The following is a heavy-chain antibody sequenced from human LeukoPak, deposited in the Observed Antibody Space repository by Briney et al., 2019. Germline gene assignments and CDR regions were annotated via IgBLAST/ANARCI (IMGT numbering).Heavy chain of an antibody. Sequence: KSSETLSLTCTVSGGSISSGGYYWSWIRQHPGKGLEWIGYIYYSGSTYYNPSLESRVTISVDTSKNQFSLKLSSVTAADTAVYYCARAPLGYCSGGSCYTDAFDIWGQGTMVTVSS. D-gene: IGHD2-15*01. V-gene: IGHV4-31*03. CDR2: IYYSGST. J-gene: IGHJ3*02. CDR3: ARAPLGYCSGGSCYTDAFDI. CDR1: GGSISSGGYY.